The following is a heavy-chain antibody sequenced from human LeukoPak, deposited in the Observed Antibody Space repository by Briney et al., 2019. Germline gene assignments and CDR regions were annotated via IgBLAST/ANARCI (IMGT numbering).Heavy chain of an antibody. V-gene: IGHV3-23*01. D-gene: IGHD3-22*01. CDR1: GFTFSSYA. Sequence: PGGSLRLSCAASGFTFSSYAMSWVRQAPGKGLEWVSAISGSGGSTYYADSVKGRFTISRDNSKSTLYLQMNSLRAEDTAVYYCAKDPGPYYYDSSGYYDWFDPWGQGTLVTVSS. CDR2: ISGSGGST. CDR3: AKDPGPYYYDSSGYYDWFDP. J-gene: IGHJ5*02.